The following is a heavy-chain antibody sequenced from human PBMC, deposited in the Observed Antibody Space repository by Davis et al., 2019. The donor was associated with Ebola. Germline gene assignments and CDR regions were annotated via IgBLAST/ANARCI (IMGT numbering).Heavy chain of an antibody. CDR2: MNPNSGNT. CDR3: ARGGRCSSTSCWDYYYGMDV. CDR1: GYTFTSYD. Sequence: ASVKVSCKASGYTFTSYDINWVRQATGQGLEWMGWMNPNSGNTGYAQKFQGRVTMTRNTSISTAYMELSSLRSEDTAVYYCARGGRCSSTSCWDYYYGMDVWGQGTTVTVSS. J-gene: IGHJ6*02. V-gene: IGHV1-8*01. D-gene: IGHD2-2*01.